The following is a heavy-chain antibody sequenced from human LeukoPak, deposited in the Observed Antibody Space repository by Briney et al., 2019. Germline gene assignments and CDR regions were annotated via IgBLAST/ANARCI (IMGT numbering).Heavy chain of an antibody. D-gene: IGHD2-2*01. Sequence: ETLSLTCAVYGGSFSGYYWSWIRQPPGKGLEWIGEINHSGSTNYNPSLKSRVTISVDTSKNQFSLKLSSVTAADTAVYYCARGWVVGHSAIGVPESYYYYMDVWGKGTTVTVSS. J-gene: IGHJ6*03. CDR3: ARGWVVGHSAIGVPESYYYYMDV. V-gene: IGHV4-34*01. CDR2: INHSGST. CDR1: GGSFSGYY.